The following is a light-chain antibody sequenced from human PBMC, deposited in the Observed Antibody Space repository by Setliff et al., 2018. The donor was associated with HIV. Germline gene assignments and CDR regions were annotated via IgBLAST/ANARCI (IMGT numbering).Light chain of an antibody. CDR1: SSNVGKYGF. J-gene: IGLJ1*01. CDR2: EVT. Sequence: LTQPASVSGSPGQSITISCTGNSSNVGKYGFVSWYRQDPGKAPELIIYEVTKRPSAVSKRFSGSKSGNAASLTISGLQPDDEADYYCSSYAGSRTFDVFGTGTQLTVL. V-gene: IGLV2-23*02. CDR3: SSYAGSRTFDV.